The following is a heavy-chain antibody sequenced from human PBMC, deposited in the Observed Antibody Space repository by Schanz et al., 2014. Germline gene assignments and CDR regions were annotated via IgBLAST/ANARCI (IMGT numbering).Heavy chain of an antibody. D-gene: IGHD3-10*01. Sequence: EVQLLESGGGLVQPGGSLRLSCAASGFTFSSYAMTWVRQAPGMGLEWVSAISASGGTTYYADSVKGRFTISRDSAKNSLYLQMNSLRPEDTALYYCAKGSRSGSKVMDVWGKGTTVTVSS. CDR1: GFTFSSYA. V-gene: IGHV3-23*01. J-gene: IGHJ6*03. CDR3: AKGSRSGSKVMDV. CDR2: ISASGGTT.